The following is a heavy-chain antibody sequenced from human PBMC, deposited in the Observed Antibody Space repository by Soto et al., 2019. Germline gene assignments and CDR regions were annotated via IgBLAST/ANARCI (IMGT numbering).Heavy chain of an antibody. CDR1: GYTFTSYD. CDR2: MNPNSGNT. V-gene: IGHV1-8*01. D-gene: IGHD1-26*01. Sequence: ASVEVSCKASGYTFTSYDMNWVRQATGQGLEWMGWMNPNSGNTGYAQKFQGRVTMTRNTSISTAYMELSSLRAEDTAFYYCVRGASLNFDYWGQGTLVTVSS. CDR3: VRGASLNFDY. J-gene: IGHJ4*02.